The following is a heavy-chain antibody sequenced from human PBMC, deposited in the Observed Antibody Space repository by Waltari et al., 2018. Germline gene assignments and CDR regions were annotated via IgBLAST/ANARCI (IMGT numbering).Heavy chain of an antibody. CDR3: VGWNDPINS. V-gene: IGHV3-7*01. J-gene: IGHJ4*02. Sequence: EAQLVQSGGGLVQPGGSLTLSCAASGFTISRFWMTWIRQAPGQGLKWVANIGPDGSDKYYVDSVKGRFTISRDNAENSLLLQMSSLRVEDTALYYCVGWNDPINSWGQGTLVAVSS. CDR1: GFTISRFW. CDR2: IGPDGSDK. D-gene: IGHD1-1*01.